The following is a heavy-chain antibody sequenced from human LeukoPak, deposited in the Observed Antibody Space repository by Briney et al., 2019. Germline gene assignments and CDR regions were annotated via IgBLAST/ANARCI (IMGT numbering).Heavy chain of an antibody. Sequence: SETLSLTCTVSGGSISSGDYYWSWIRQPPGKGLEWIGYIYYSGSTNYNPSLKSRVTVSVDTSEDQFSLNLSSVTSADTAVYYCARAHRYSGFNSVYFDYXGQGILVTVSS. V-gene: IGHV4-61*08. J-gene: IGHJ4*02. CDR3: ARAHRYSGFNSVYFDY. D-gene: IGHD5-12*01. CDR2: IYYSGST. CDR1: GGSISSGDYY.